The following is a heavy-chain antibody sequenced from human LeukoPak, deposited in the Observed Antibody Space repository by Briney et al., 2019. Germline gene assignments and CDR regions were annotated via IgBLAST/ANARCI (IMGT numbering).Heavy chain of an antibody. V-gene: IGHV4-34*01. Sequence: PSETLSLTGAVYGGSFSGYYWSWIRQPPGKGLEWIGEINHSGSTNYNPSLKSRVTISVDTSKNQFSLKLSSVTAADTAVYYCARETRGYCSGGSCYSGRNFDYWGQGTLVTVSS. CDR3: ARETRGYCSGGSCYSGRNFDY. CDR2: INHSGST. J-gene: IGHJ4*02. D-gene: IGHD2-15*01. CDR1: GGSFSGYY.